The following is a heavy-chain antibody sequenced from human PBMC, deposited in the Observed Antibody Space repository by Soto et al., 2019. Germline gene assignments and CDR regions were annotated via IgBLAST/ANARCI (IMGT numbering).Heavy chain of an antibody. CDR1: GFTFRSFA. J-gene: IGHJ1*01. D-gene: IGHD6-19*01. CDR2: ISGSGANT. CDR3: AKPSSGWTSFQH. V-gene: IGHV3-23*01. Sequence: VGSLRLSCAASGFTFRSFAMSWVRQAPGKRLEWVSGISGSGANTYFADSVKGRFTISRDQSKSTVSLQMNSLRIDDTAVYYCAKPSSGWTSFQHWGQGTLVTVSS.